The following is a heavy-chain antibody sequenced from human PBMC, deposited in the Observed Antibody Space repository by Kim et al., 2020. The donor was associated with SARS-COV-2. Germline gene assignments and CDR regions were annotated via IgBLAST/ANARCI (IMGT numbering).Heavy chain of an antibody. J-gene: IGHJ6*02. CDR2: IIPIFGTA. Sequence: SVKVSCKASGGTFSSYAISWVRQAPGQGLEWMGGIIPIFGTANYAQKFQGRVTITADESTSTAYMELSSLRSEDTAVYFCWVRLRYFDSLFYGMDVWGPGTTVTVSS. V-gene: IGHV1-69*13. CDR1: GGTFSSYA. D-gene: IGHD3-9*01. CDR3: WVRLRYFDSLFYGMDV.